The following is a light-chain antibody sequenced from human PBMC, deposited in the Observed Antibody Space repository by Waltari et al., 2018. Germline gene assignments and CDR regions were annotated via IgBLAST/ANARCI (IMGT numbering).Light chain of an antibody. J-gene: IGLJ2*01. V-gene: IGLV2-14*01. CDR1: SSDVGTYGS. Sequence: QSALTQPASVSGSPGQSITISCTGTSSDVGTYGSVSWYQQDPGNAPKLVIYDVNNRPSGISNRFSGSKSGDTASLTISGLQTEDEGYYYCSSYTSTTTYVVFGGGTKLTVL. CDR2: DVN. CDR3: SSYTSTTTYVV.